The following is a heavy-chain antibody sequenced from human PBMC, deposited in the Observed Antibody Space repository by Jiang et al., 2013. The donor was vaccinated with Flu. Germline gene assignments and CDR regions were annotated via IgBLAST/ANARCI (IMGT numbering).Heavy chain of an antibody. CDR2: IYYSGST. D-gene: IGHD4-23*01. Sequence: GLVKPSETLSLTCTVSGGSISSSSYYWGWIRQPPGKGLEWIGSIYYSGSTYYNPSLKSRVTISVDTSKNQFSLKLSSVTAADTAVYYCARHTVRVVYGGRGWFDPWGQGTLVTVSS. V-gene: IGHV4-39*01. CDR3: ARHTVRVVYGGRGWFDP. CDR1: GGSISSSSYY. J-gene: IGHJ5*02.